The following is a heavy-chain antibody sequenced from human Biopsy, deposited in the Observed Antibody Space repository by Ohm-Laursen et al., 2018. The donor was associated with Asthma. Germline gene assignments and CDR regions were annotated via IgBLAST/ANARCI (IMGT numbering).Heavy chain of an antibody. V-gene: IGHV3-30*01. CDR3: VRDGTDDAFDI. Sequence: SLRLSCAASGFSFSNFAIHWVRQAPGRGLEWVGVISKDASTQDYADSVKGRFTMARDNSKSTLDLQMNSLREEDTAVYYCVRDGTDDAFDIWGQGTVVSVSS. D-gene: IGHD1-1*01. J-gene: IGHJ3*02. CDR1: GFSFSNFA. CDR2: ISKDASTQ.